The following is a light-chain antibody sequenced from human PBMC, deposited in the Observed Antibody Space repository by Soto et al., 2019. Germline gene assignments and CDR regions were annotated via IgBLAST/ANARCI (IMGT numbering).Light chain of an antibody. Sequence: EIVLTQSPATLSSFPGDRVTLSCRASQYINTRLAWYQHRPGQAPRLLIYQTSIRAAGIPARFGGSGSATEFTLTISSLQSEDFAVYYCQQYSQWPLTFGGGTKVDIK. CDR3: QQYSQWPLT. J-gene: IGKJ4*01. CDR2: QTS. CDR1: QYINTR. V-gene: IGKV3D-15*01.